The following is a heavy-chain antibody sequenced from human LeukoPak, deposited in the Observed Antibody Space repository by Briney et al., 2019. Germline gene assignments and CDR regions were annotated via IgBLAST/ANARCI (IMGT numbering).Heavy chain of an antibody. J-gene: IGHJ6*03. CDR1: GFTFSGYE. CDR3: ARGVKANYYGSGSYYKSSFHYYYYYMDV. V-gene: IGHV4-34*01. Sequence: PGGSLRLSCAASGFTFSGYEMNWVRQAPGKGLEWIGEINHSGSTNYNPSLKSRVTISVDTSKNQFSLKLSSGTAADTAVYYCARGVKANYYGSGSYYKSSFHYYYYYMDVWGKGTTVTVSS. D-gene: IGHD3-10*01. CDR2: INHSGST.